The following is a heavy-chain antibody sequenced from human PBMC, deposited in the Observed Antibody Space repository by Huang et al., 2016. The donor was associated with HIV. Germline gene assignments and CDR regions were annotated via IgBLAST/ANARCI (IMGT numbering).Heavy chain of an antibody. Sequence: QVQVVESGGGVVQPGGSLRLSCAASGFTSSSHGMHWVRQGPGKGLGWLAFIQYDGSNKYFADSVKCRFTMSRDNPKNTLYLQMNSLRGEDTAVYYCVKETVQWLVTYWGQGTLVTVSS. CDR3: VKETVQWLVTY. D-gene: IGHD6-19*01. V-gene: IGHV3-30*02. J-gene: IGHJ4*02. CDR2: IQYDGSNK. CDR1: GFTSSSHG.